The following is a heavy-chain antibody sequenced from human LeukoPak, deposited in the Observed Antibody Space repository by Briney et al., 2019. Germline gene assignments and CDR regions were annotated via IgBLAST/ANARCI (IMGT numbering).Heavy chain of an antibody. J-gene: IGHJ4*02. Sequence: ASEKVSCKASGYTFTRYGITWVRQAPGQGLEWMGWISAHSGHTNYAHKVQGRVTMTTDTPTSTAYMELRSLSSDDTAVYYCARDNSAISDCSSASCFHFNYWGQGTLVTVSS. CDR3: ARDNSAISDCSSASCFHFNY. CDR2: ISAHSGHT. CDR1: GYTFTRYG. V-gene: IGHV1-18*01. D-gene: IGHD2-2*01.